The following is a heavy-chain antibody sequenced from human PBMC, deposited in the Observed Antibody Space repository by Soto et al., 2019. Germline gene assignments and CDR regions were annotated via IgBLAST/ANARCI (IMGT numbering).Heavy chain of an antibody. Sequence: SVKVSCKASGGTFSSYAISWVRQAPGQGLEWMGGIIPIFGTANYAQKFQGRVTITADKSTSTAYMELSSLRSEDTAVYYCARARVSGPYYYYYGMDVWGQGATVTVSS. CDR3: ARARVSGPYYYYYGMDV. J-gene: IGHJ6*02. D-gene: IGHD2-8*01. V-gene: IGHV1-69*06. CDR2: IIPIFGTA. CDR1: GGTFSSYA.